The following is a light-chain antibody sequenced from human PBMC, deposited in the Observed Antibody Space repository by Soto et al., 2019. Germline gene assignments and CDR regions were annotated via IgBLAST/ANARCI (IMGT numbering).Light chain of an antibody. V-gene: IGKV3-20*01. CDR3: QQYGSSPTWT. CDR1: LNVNSY. J-gene: IGKJ1*01. CDR2: DAS. Sequence: VLTQSPATLSLSPGERATLSCRASLNVNSYLAWYQQKPGQAPRLLIYDASNRAAGIPDRFSGSGSGTDFTLTISRLEPEDFAVYYCQQYGSSPTWTFGQGTKVDIK.